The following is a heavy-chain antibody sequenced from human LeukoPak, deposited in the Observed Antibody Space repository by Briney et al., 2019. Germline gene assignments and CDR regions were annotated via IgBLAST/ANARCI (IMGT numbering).Heavy chain of an antibody. Sequence: PSETLSLTCTVSGGSISSGGYYWSWIRQHPGKGLEWIGYIYYSGSTYYNPSLKSRITISVDTSKNQFSLKLSSVTAADTAVYYCARPYSGSSYYYYYYMDVWGKGTTVTVSS. J-gene: IGHJ6*03. D-gene: IGHD1-26*01. V-gene: IGHV4-31*03. CDR1: GGSISSGGYY. CDR2: IYYSGST. CDR3: ARPYSGSSYYYYYYMDV.